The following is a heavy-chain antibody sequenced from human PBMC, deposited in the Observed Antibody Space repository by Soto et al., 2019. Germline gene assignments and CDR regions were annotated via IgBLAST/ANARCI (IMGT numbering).Heavy chain of an antibody. CDR3: ARDRYKFGVLTDYFYGIDV. CDR2: ISYDGSNK. J-gene: IGHJ6*02. CDR1: GFTFSSYA. V-gene: IGHV3-30-3*01. Sequence: GGSLRLSCAASGFTFSSYAMHWVRQAPGKRLEWVAVISYDGSNKYYADSVKGRFTISRDNSKNTLYLQMNSLRAEDTAVYYCARDRYKFGVLTDYFYGIDVWGQGTTVTVSS. D-gene: IGHD3-3*01.